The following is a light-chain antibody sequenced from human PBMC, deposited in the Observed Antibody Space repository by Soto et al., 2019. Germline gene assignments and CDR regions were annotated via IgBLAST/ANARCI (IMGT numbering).Light chain of an antibody. J-gene: IGKJ4*01. CDR1: QRVSSSY. V-gene: IGKV3-20*01. CDR2: GAS. Sequence: EIVLTQSPGTLSLSPGERATLSCRASQRVSSSYLAWYQQKPCQAPRLLIYGASSRATGIPDRFSGSGSGTDFPLTISRLEPEDFAVYYCQQYGSSPLTFGGGTKVEIK. CDR3: QQYGSSPLT.